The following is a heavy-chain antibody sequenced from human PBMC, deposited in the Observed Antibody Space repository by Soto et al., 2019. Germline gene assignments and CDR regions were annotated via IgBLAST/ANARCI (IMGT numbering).Heavy chain of an antibody. CDR1: GGPFSDYH. CDR3: ARRPTDIVATSLYYYYMDV. CDR2: VHHSGST. D-gene: IGHD5-12*01. V-gene: IGHV4-34*01. J-gene: IGHJ6*03. Sequence: SETLSLTCAVYGGPFSDYHWTWIRQPPGKGLEWIGEVHHSGSTYYNPTLKSRVTISADTSKNQFSLRLTSVTAADTAVYYCARRPTDIVATSLYYYYMDVWGKGTTVTVSS.